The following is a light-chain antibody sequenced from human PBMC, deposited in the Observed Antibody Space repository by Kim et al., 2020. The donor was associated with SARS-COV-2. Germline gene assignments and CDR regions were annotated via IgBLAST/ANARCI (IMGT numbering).Light chain of an antibody. CDR2: SND. CDR3: VAWDDRLSGYV. V-gene: IGLV1-44*01. Sequence: QSALTQPPSASGTPGQRVTISCSGSNSDIGGKTINWYQQLPGTAPKVLIYSNDQRPSGVPDRFSGSKSGTSASLAISGLQSEDEADYYCVAWDDRLSGYVFGTGTKVTVL. CDR1: NSDIGGKT. J-gene: IGLJ1*01.